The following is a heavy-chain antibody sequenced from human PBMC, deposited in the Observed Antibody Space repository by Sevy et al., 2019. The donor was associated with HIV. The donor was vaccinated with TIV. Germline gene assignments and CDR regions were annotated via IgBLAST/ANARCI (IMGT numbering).Heavy chain of an antibody. CDR3: TTDPYYSGSGLQPYFDY. CDR1: GFTFSNAW. CDR2: IKSKNDGGTT. J-gene: IGHJ4*02. D-gene: IGHD3-10*01. Sequence: GGSLRLSCAASGFTFSNAWMNWVRQAPGKGLEWVGCIKSKNDGGTTDHAAPVKGRFTISRDDSKNMLYLQMNSLKAEDTAVYYCTTDPYYSGSGLQPYFDYWGQGTLVTVSS. V-gene: IGHV3-15*07.